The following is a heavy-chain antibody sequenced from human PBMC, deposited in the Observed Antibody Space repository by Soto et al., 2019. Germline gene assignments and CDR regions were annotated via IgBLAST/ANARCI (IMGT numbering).Heavy chain of an antibody. Sequence: ASVKVSFKASGFPFTSSAMQLVRQARGQGLEWIGWIVVRRSNTNYSQKFQERVTITRDISTSTAYMELSSLRSEDTAVYYCAAPPTLLAGMYGMDVWGQGTTVTVSS. D-gene: IGHD3-3*01. CDR1: GFPFTSSA. CDR2: IVVRRSNT. CDR3: AAPPTLLAGMYGMDV. V-gene: IGHV1-58*02. J-gene: IGHJ6*01.